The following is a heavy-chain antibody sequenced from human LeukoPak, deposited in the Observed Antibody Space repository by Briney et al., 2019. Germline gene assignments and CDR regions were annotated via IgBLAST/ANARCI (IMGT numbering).Heavy chain of an antibody. J-gene: IGHJ3*02. CDR1: GGSFSGYY. CDR3: ARAYNNDAFDI. CDR2: IYYSGST. Sequence: ASETLSLTCAVYGGSFSGYYWSWIRQPPGKGLEWIGYIYYSGSTNYNPSLKSRVTISVDTSKNQFSLKLSSVTAADTAVYYCARAYNNDAFDIWGQGTMVTVSS. D-gene: IGHD1-14*01. V-gene: IGHV4-59*01.